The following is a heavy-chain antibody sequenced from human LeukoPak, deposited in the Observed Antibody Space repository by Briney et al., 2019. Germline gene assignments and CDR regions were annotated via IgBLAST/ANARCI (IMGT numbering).Heavy chain of an antibody. J-gene: IGHJ6*01. Sequence: SQTLSLTCAIPGDRVSSNSPTWIWIRQSPSRGLEWLRRTYYRSKWYNDYAVSMKSRITINPDTSKNQFSLQLNSVTPEDTAVYFSAGLIAATCATHVWRQGTTVTVSS. D-gene: IGHD6-13*01. CDR1: GDRVSSNSPT. CDR2: TYYRSKWYN. CDR3: AGLIAATCATHV. V-gene: IGHV6-1*01.